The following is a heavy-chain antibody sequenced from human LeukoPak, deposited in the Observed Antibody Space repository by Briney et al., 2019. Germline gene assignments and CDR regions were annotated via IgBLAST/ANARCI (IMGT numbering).Heavy chain of an antibody. D-gene: IGHD2-2*01. CDR3: ARENWDIVAVPMDV. CDR1: GFSFSTSS. J-gene: IGHJ6*04. CDR2: ISSSSSAI. V-gene: IGHV3-48*01. Sequence: GGSLRLSCAACGFSFSTSSMNGVRQAPGKGLEWISYISSSSSAIYYADSVRGRFTVSRDNAKNSLFLQMNSLRAEDTAVYYCARENWDIVAVPMDVWGKGTTVIVSS.